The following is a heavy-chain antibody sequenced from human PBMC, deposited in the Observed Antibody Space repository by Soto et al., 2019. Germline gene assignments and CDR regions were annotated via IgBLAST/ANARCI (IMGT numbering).Heavy chain of an antibody. CDR1: GFTFSSYG. V-gene: IGHV3-30*18. J-gene: IGHJ6*02. Sequence: QVQLVESGGGVVQPGRSLRLSCAASGFTFSSYGMHWVRQAPGKGLEWVAVISYDGSNKYYADSVKGRFTISRDNSKNTLYLQMNSLRAEDTAVYYCAKDLDYDFWSGYYYYYGMDVWGQGTTVTVS. CDR2: ISYDGSNK. CDR3: AKDLDYDFWSGYYYYYGMDV. D-gene: IGHD3-3*01.